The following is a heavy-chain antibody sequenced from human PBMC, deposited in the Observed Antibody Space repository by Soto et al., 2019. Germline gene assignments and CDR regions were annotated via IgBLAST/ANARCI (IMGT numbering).Heavy chain of an antibody. V-gene: IGHV1-46*01. CDR3: ARGGAGTTSSLYYYAMDV. CDR2: INPSGGST. Sequence: QVQLVQSGAEVKKPGASVKVSCKASGYTFTNYYIHWVRQAPGQGLEWVGIINPSGGSTSAAQTFQGRVTMTRDTSTSTVYMEVSRLRSEDTAVYYCARGGAGTTSSLYYYAMDVWGQGTTVTVSS. J-gene: IGHJ6*02. D-gene: IGHD1-7*01. CDR1: GYTFTNYY.